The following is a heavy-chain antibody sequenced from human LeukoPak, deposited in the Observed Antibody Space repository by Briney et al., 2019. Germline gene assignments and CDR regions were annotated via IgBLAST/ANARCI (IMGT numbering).Heavy chain of an antibody. Sequence: GGSLRLSCSAFGFTFSSYAMHWVRQAPGKGLEDVSAISSNGGSTYYADSVKDRFTISRDNSKNTLYLQMSSLRAEDTAVYYCVKDQYSSGCPDYWGQGTLVTVSS. J-gene: IGHJ4*02. V-gene: IGHV3-64D*06. CDR3: VKDQYSSGCPDY. CDR2: ISSNGGST. CDR1: GFTFSSYA. D-gene: IGHD6-19*01.